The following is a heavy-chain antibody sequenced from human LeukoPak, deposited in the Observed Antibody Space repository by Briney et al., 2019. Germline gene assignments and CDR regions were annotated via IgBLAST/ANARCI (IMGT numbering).Heavy chain of an antibody. CDR2: INPNSGGT. J-gene: IGHJ4*02. CDR1: GYTFTGHS. CDR3: ARTYSSSFGY. V-gene: IGHV1-2*02. Sequence: ASVKVSCKASGYTFTGHSMYWVRQAPGQGLEWMGWINPNSGGTNYAQKFQGRVTMTRDTSISTAYMDLSRLRSDDTAVYYCARTYSSSFGYWGQGTLVTVSS. D-gene: IGHD6-13*01.